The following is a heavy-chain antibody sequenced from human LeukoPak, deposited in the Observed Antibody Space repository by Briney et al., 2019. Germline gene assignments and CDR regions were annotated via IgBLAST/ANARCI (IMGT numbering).Heavy chain of an antibody. J-gene: IGHJ4*02. CDR2: ISYDANIGSNK. D-gene: IGHD3-3*01. CDR1: GFTFSRYA. CDR3: ARDGGYDFWSGYYQDY. V-gene: IGHV3-30-3*01. Sequence: GRSLRLSCATSGFTFSRYAMHWVRQAPGKGLEWVALISYDANIGSNKYYADSVRGRFTISRDNSKNTLYLQMNSLRAEDTAVYYCARDGGYDFWSGYYQDYWGQGTLVTVSS.